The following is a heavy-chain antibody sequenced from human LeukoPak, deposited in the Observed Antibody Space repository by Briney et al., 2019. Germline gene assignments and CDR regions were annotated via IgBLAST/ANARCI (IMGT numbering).Heavy chain of an antibody. Sequence: GESLKISCRGSGYSFNKYWIGWIRQMPGKGLEWMGIIYPCDSDTRYSPSFQGQATISADKPISTAYLQWSSLKASDTAMYFCASRDSGRMELVDYRGQGTLVTVSS. J-gene: IGHJ4*02. V-gene: IGHV5-51*04. CDR3: ASRDSGRMELVDY. D-gene: IGHD3-10*01. CDR2: IYPCDSDT. CDR1: GYSFNKYW.